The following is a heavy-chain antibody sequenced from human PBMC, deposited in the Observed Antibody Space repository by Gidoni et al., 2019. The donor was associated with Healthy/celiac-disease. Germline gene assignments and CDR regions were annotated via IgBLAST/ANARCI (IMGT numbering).Heavy chain of an antibody. CDR1: GFSLSTSGMC. CDR3: ARIRGVRASGGYYYYGMDV. J-gene: IGHJ6*02. V-gene: IGHV2-70*15. D-gene: IGHD3-10*01. CDR2: IDWDDDK. Sequence: QVTLRESGPALVKPTQTLTLTCTFSGFSLSTSGMCVSWIRQPPGKALEWLARIDWDDDKYYSTSLKTRLTISKDTSKNQVVLTMTNMDPVDTATYYCARIRGVRASGGYYYYGMDVWGQGTTVTVSS.